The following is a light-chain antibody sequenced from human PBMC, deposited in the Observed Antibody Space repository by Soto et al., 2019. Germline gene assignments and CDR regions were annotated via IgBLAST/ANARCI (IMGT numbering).Light chain of an antibody. CDR3: QQRSNWPPIT. J-gene: IGKJ5*01. CDR2: DAS. V-gene: IGKV3-11*01. Sequence: EIVLTQSPAALSLYPGERATLSCRASQSVSSYLAWYQQKPGQAPRLLIYDASNRATGIPARSSGSGSGTDFTLTISSLEPEDFAVYYCQQRSNWPPITFGQGTRMEIK. CDR1: QSVSSY.